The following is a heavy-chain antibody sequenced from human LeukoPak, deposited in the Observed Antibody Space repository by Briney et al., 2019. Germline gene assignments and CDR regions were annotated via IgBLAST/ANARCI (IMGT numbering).Heavy chain of an antibody. Sequence: GGSLRLSCAASGFTFSSYSMNWVRQAPGKGLEWVSSISSSSSYIYYADSVKGRFTISRDNAKNSLYLQMNSLRAEDTAVYCCARDHRSAFDIWGQGTMVTVSS. J-gene: IGHJ3*02. CDR3: ARDHRSAFDI. CDR1: GFTFSSYS. CDR2: ISSSSSYI. V-gene: IGHV3-21*01.